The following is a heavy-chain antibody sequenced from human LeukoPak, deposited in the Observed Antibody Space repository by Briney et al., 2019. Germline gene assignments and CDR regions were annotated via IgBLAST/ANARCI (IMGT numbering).Heavy chain of an antibody. J-gene: IGHJ4*02. CDR2: IYYSGRT. CDR1: GVSISSSSYY. Sequence: PSETLSLTCAVSGVSISSSSYYXGWIRQSPGKGLEWIGSIYYSGRTFYSPTLKSRVTISVDMTKNQFSLKLGSVTAADTAVYYCARGKYYFDYWGQGTLVTVSS. CDR3: ARGKYYFDY. V-gene: IGHV4-39*01.